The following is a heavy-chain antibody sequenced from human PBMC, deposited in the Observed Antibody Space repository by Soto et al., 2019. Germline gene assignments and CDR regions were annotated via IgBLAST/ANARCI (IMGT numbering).Heavy chain of an antibody. CDR3: ARDWTNSVISYFDY. Sequence: ASVKVSCKASGGTFSSYTISWVRQVPGQGLEWMGRIIPILGIANYAQKFQGRVTITADKSTSTAYMELSSLRSEDTAVYYCARDWTNSVISYFDYWGQGTLVTVSS. V-gene: IGHV1-69*04. CDR1: GGTFSSYT. CDR2: IIPILGIA. J-gene: IGHJ4*02. D-gene: IGHD4-4*01.